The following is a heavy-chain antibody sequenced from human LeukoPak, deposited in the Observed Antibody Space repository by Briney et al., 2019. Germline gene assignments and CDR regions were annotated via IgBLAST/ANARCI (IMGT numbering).Heavy chain of an antibody. CDR1: GFTFSSYA. V-gene: IGHV3-23*01. Sequence: GSLRLSCAASGFTFSSYAMSWVRQAPGKGLEWVSCISGSGGSTYYADSVKGRFTISRDNSKNTLYLQMNSLRAEDTAVYYCAKGRHNYDILTGFYNGFDYWGQGSLVTVSS. CDR3: AKGRHNYDILTGFYNGFDY. D-gene: IGHD3-9*01. J-gene: IGHJ4*02. CDR2: ISGSGGST.